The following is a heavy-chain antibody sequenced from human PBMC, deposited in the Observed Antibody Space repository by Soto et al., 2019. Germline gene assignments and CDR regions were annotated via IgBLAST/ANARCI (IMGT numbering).Heavy chain of an antibody. D-gene: IGHD3-22*01. J-gene: IGHJ6*02. CDR2: IIPIFGTA. CDR1: GGTFSSYA. CDR3: ATGIDYYDSSGYYRWGMDV. Sequence: ASVKVSCKASGGTFSSYAISWVRQAPGQGLEWMGGIIPIFGTANYAQKFQGRVTITADESTSTAYMELSSLRSEDTAVYYCATGIDYYDSSGYYRWGMDVWGQGTTVTVSS. V-gene: IGHV1-69*13.